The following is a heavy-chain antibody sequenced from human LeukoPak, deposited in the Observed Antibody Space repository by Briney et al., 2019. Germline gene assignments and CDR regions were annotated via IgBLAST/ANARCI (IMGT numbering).Heavy chain of an antibody. D-gene: IGHD6-19*01. CDR2: IIPIFGTA. CDR1: GGTFSSYA. Sequence: SVKVSCKASGGTFSSYAISWVRQAPGQGLEWMGGIIPIFGTANYAQKFQGRVTITADKSTSTAYMELSSLRSEDTAVYYRAREAAVAGTEYWGQGTLVTVSS. V-gene: IGHV1-69*06. J-gene: IGHJ4*02. CDR3: AREAAVAGTEY.